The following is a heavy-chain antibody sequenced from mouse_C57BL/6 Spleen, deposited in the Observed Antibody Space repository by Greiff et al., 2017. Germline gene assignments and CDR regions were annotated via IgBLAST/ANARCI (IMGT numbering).Heavy chain of an antibody. Sequence: QVQLKQPGAELVKPGASVKLSCKASGYTFTSYWMHWVKQRPGQGLEWIGMIHPNSGSTNYNEKFKSKATLTVDKSSSTAYMQLSSLTSEDSAVYYCAREGGTGNIDYWGQGTTLTVSS. CDR2: IHPNSGST. CDR1: GYTFTSYW. J-gene: IGHJ2*01. V-gene: IGHV1-64*01. D-gene: IGHD4-1*01. CDR3: AREGGTGNIDY.